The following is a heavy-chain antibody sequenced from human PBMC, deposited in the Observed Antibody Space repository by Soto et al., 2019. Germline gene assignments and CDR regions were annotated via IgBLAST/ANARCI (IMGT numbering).Heavy chain of an antibody. CDR1: SDSMNSGGYY. D-gene: IGHD6-6*01. CDR3: ARRGGSSSGYYYYAMDV. J-gene: IGHJ6*02. V-gene: IGHV4-31*03. Sequence: TLSLTCSVSSDSMNSGGYYWSWIRQHPGKGLEWIGYIYSNGDTYYNPSLKSRVTISVDTSKNQFSLNLTSVTAADTAVYYCARRGGSSSGYYYYAMDVWGQGTTGTVS. CDR2: IYSNGDT.